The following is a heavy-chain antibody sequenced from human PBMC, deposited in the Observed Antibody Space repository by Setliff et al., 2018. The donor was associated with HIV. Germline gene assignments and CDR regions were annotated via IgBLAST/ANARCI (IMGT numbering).Heavy chain of an antibody. CDR2: IYTSGST. D-gene: IGHD6-13*01. V-gene: IGHV4-61*09. CDR3: ARAAIAAAGPGDY. CDR1: GGSISSGSYY. Sequence: SETLSLTCTVSGGSISSGSYYWSWIRQPAGKGLEWIGHIYTSGSTNYNPSLKSRVTISVDTSKNQFSLKLSSVTAADTAVYYRARAAIAAAGPGDYWGQGTLVTVSS. J-gene: IGHJ4*02.